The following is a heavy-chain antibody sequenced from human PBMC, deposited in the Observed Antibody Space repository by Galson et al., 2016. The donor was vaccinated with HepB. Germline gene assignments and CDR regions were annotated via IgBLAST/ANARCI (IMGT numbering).Heavy chain of an antibody. CDR3: TRGGCSGGSCYWGDRSDY. Sequence: SETLSLTCAVSGGSFTGYYWSWVRQPPGKGLEWIGEAIHSGRTKYNPSLKSRVTITVDTSNNQFSLKLDSVTAADTALYFCTRGGCSGGSCYWGDRSDYWGPGTLVTVSS. D-gene: IGHD2-15*01. CDR2: AIHSGRT. J-gene: IGHJ4*02. CDR1: GGSFTGYY. V-gene: IGHV4-34*01.